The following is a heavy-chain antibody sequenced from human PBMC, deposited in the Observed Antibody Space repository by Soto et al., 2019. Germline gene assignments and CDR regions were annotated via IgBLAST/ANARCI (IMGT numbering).Heavy chain of an antibody. V-gene: IGHV3-48*03. Sequence: GGSLRLSCAASGFTFSSYEMNWVRQAPGKGLEWVSYISSSGSTIYYADSVKGRFTISRDNAKNSLYLQMNSLRAEDTAVYYCAREATAMVYRKYYFDYWGQGTLVTVSS. J-gene: IGHJ4*02. CDR1: GFTFSSYE. CDR3: AREATAMVYRKYYFDY. CDR2: ISSSGSTI. D-gene: IGHD5-18*01.